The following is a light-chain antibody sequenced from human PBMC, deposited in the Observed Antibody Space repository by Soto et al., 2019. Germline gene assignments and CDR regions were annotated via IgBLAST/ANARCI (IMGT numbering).Light chain of an antibody. CDR2: EVS. Sequence: QSVLTQPASVSGYPGQSITISCTGRSSDVGGYNYVSWYQQHPGKAPKFMIYEVSRRPSGVSNRFSGSKSGNTASLTVSGLQAEDEADYYCSSYTTSNTYVFDTGTKVTVL. V-gene: IGLV2-14*01. J-gene: IGLJ1*01. CDR3: SSYTTSNTYV. CDR1: SSDVGGYNY.